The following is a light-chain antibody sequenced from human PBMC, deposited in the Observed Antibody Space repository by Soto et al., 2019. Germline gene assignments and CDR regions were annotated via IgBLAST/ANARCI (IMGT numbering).Light chain of an antibody. CDR3: QQYDNWPPT. Sequence: EIVLAQSPGPLSLSPGERATLSCRGSQSVSSGYLAWYQQKRGQAPRLLIYGASTRATGIPARFSGSGSGTEFTLTINSLQSEDFVVYYCQQYDNWPPTFGQGTRLEIK. CDR2: GAS. V-gene: IGKV3D-15*01. CDR1: QSVSSGY. J-gene: IGKJ5*01.